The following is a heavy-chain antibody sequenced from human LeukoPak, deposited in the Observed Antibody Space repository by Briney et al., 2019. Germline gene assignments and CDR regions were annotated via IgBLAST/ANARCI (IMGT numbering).Heavy chain of an antibody. CDR1: GFTLSSHR. J-gene: IGHJ4*02. V-gene: IGHV3-7*01. CDR2: TKKDGSEK. CDR3: ARDLSGVTGYTYGRGIDY. D-gene: IGHD5-18*01. Sequence: GGSLRLSCAASGFTLSSHRMSWVRQAPGKGLGWVAHTKKDGSEKYYVDSVKGRFTISRDNAKTSLYLQMNSLRAEDTAVYYCARDLSGVTGYTYGRGIDYWGQGTLVTVSS.